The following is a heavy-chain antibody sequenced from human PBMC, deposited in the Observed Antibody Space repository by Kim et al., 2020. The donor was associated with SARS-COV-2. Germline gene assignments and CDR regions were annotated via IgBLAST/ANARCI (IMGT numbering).Heavy chain of an antibody. CDR1: GGSISSYY. CDR2: IYTSGST. Sequence: SETLSLTCTVSGGSISSYYWSWIRQPAGKGLEWIGRIYTSGSTNYNPSLKSRVTMSVDTSKNQFSLKLSSVTAADTAVYYCARGFGSGSYLVPLPGYYYYGMDVWGQGNTVTVSS. D-gene: IGHD3-10*01. CDR3: ARGFGSGSYLVPLPGYYYYGMDV. V-gene: IGHV4-4*07. J-gene: IGHJ6*02.